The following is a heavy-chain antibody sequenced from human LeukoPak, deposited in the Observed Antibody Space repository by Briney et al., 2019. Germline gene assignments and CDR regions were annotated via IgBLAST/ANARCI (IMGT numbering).Heavy chain of an antibody. V-gene: IGHV4-59*01. CDR3: ARDSYDYGDPNANWFDP. Sequence: NASETLSLTCTVSGGSISSYYWSWIRQPPGKGLEWIGYIYYSGSANYNPSLKSRVTISVDTSKNQFPLKLSSVTAADTAVYYCARDSYDYGDPNANWFDPWGQGTLVTVSS. J-gene: IGHJ5*02. CDR1: GGSISSYY. D-gene: IGHD4-17*01. CDR2: IYYSGSA.